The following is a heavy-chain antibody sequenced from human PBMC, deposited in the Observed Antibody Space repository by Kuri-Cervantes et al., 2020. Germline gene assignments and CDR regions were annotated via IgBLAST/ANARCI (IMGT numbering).Heavy chain of an antibody. CDR3: ARDHMVRDNWFDP. D-gene: IGHD3-10*01. V-gene: IGHV3-33*01. CDR1: GFTFSGHG. CDR2: IWYDGSNK. Sequence: GGSLRLSCAASGFTFSGHGMHWVRQAPGKGLEWVAVIWYDGSNKYYGDSVKGRFTISRDNSKNTLYLQMNSLRAEDTAVYYCARDHMVRDNWFDPWGQGTLVTVSS. J-gene: IGHJ5*02.